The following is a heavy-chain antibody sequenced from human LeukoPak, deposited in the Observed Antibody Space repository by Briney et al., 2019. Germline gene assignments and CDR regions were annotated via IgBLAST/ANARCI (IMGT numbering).Heavy chain of an antibody. CDR1: GGSISSYY. CDR2: IYYRGTT. V-gene: IGHV4-59*01. D-gene: IGHD1-26*01. Sequence: PSETLSLTCTVSGGSISSYYWTWIRQPPGKGMGLAGYIYYRGTTNYNLSLKSRVTISVDTSKNQFSLKLSCVTAADTAVYYCASGRPLGFDYWGQGTLVTVSS. CDR3: ASGRPLGFDY. J-gene: IGHJ4*02.